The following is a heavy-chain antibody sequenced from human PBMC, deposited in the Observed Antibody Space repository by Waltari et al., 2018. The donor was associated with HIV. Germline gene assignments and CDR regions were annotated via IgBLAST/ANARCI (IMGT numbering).Heavy chain of an antibody. CDR3: VRHAAEFRPDFGWILAGVFEP. V-gene: IGHV4-39*01. Sequence: QVQLQESGPGFVKPSETLSLICNVSGGSIASSDSFWGWIRQSPEMNLECVGSALYTRRPDLFTGQFFAKSSLTSRVALSFDTPKNQVSLRLTSVTAADTGLYYCVRHAAEFRPDFGWILAGVFEPWGLGTQVIVS. CDR1: GGSIASSDSF. D-gene: IGHD6-19*01. J-gene: IGHJ1*01. CDR2: ALYTRRPDLFTGQF.